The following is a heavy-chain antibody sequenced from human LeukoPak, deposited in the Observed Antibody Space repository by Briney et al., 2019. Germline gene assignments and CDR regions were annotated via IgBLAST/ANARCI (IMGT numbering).Heavy chain of an antibody. D-gene: IGHD2-2*02. CDR1: GYTFTSYD. V-gene: IGHV1-8*01. CDR3: ARGRLYCSSTSCYTESDY. J-gene: IGHJ4*02. Sequence: ASVKVSCKASGYTFTSYDINWVRQATGQGLEWMGWMNPNSGNTGYAQKFQGRVTMTRNTSISTAYMELSSLRSEDTAVYYCARGRLYCSSTSCYTESDYWGQGTLVTVSS. CDR2: MNPNSGNT.